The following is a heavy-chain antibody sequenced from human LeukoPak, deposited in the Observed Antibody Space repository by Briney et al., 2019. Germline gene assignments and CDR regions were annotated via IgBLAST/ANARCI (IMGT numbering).Heavy chain of an antibody. CDR3: ARDTVSDYYYYYGMDV. CDR2: INGGNGNT. D-gene: IGHD2-21*02. V-gene: IGHV1-3*01. Sequence: ASVKVSCKASGYTFTSYAMHWVRQAPGQRLEWMGWINGGNGNTKYSQKFQGRVSFTRDTSASTAYMELSSLRSEDTAVYYCARDTVSDYYYYYGMDVWGQGTTVTVSS. CDR1: GYTFTSYA. J-gene: IGHJ6*02.